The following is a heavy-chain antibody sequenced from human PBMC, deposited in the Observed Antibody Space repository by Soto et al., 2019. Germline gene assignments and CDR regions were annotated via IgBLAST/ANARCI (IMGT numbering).Heavy chain of an antibody. CDR3: ARGYSHYAH. CDR1: GGSVSRDSNF. J-gene: IGHJ4*02. V-gene: IGHV4-61*01. CDR2: IYYSGPS. Sequence: PSETLSLTCTVSGGSVSRDSNFWSWIRQPPGKGLEWIGYIYYSGPSRYNPSLESRVTISIDSSKSQVSLTLTSVTAADTAVYYCARGYSHYAHWGRGTLVTSPQ. D-gene: IGHD4-4*01.